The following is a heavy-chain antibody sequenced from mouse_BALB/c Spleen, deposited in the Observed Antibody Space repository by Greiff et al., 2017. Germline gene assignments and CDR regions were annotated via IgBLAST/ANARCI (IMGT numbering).Heavy chain of an antibody. CDR2: IDPENGDT. J-gene: IGHJ2*01. Sequence: EVQLQQSGAELVRSGASVKLSCTASGFNIKDYYMHWVKQRPEQGLEWIGWIDPENGDTEYAPKFQGKATMTADTSSNTAYLQLSSLTSEDTAVYYCNGWGGNYGWGQGTTLTVSS. CDR1: GFNIKDYY. CDR3: NGWGGNYG. V-gene: IGHV14-4*02. D-gene: IGHD2-1*01.